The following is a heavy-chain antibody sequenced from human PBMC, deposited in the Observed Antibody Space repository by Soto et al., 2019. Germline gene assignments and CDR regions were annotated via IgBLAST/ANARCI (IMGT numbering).Heavy chain of an antibody. D-gene: IGHD2-21*02. J-gene: IGHJ6*02. CDR1: GGSISGYY. V-gene: IGHV4-59*01. CDR2: MYNTGST. CDR3: ARDLWGYCGTDCYPLDV. Sequence: SETLSLTCTVSGGSISGYYWSWIRQPPGKGLEWIGYMYNTGSTVYNPSFKSRVTISVDTSKNQFSLKLNPVTAADTSVYYCARDLWGYCGTDCYPLDVWGQGTMVTVSS.